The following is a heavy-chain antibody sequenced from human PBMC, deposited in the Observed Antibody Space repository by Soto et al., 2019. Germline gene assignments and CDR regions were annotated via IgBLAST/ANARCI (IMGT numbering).Heavy chain of an antibody. CDR3: ARGRESCGGDCYANWFDT. CDR2: IYYSGTT. Sequence: QVQLQESGPGLVKPSQTLSLTCTVSGGSITIGGYYWSWIRQHPGKGLEWIGYIYYSGTTYYNPSLKSRVTISVDTSKTQFSLKLSSVTAADTAVYYCARGRESCGGDCYANWFDTWGQGTLVTVSS. CDR1: GGSITIGGYY. J-gene: IGHJ5*02. D-gene: IGHD2-21*02. V-gene: IGHV4-31*03.